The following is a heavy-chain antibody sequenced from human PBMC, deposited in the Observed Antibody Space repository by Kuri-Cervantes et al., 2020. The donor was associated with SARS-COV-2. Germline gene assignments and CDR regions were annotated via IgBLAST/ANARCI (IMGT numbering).Heavy chain of an antibody. CDR1: GFTFSSYA. D-gene: IGHD6-19*01. CDR2: ISGSGGST. V-gene: IGHV3-23*01. J-gene: IGHJ4*02. Sequence: GESLKISCAASGFTFSSYAMSWVRQAPGKGLEWVSAISGSGGSTYYADSVKGRFTISRDNSKNTLYLQMNSLRAEDTAVYYCAKDTQWLAKRPSQGGFDYWGQGTLVTVSS. CDR3: AKDTQWLAKRPSQGGFDY.